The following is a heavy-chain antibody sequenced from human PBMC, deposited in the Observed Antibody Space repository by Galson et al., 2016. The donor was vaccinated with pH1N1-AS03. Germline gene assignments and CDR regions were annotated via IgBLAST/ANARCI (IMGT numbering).Heavy chain of an antibody. Sequence: SETLSLTCTVSGGSISSSAYYWGWIRQPPGKGLEWIGSLYYGGSTYCNPSLKTRVTISVDTSKNHFSLKLNSVTAADTAVYYCAAPYYDSSDDGGYFDRWGRGTLVSVSS. V-gene: IGHV4-39*07. D-gene: IGHD3-22*01. CDR3: AAPYYDSSDDGGYFDR. J-gene: IGHJ2*01. CDR2: LYYGGST. CDR1: GGSISSSAYY.